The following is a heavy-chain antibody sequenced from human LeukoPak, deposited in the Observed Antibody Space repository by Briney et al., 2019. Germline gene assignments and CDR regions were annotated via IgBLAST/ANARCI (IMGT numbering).Heavy chain of an antibody. J-gene: IGHJ4*02. CDR2: INPNSGGT. D-gene: IGHD2-2*01. CDR3: AREEGYCSGTTCSATFDY. V-gene: IGHV1-2*02. CDR1: GYTFTGYY. Sequence: GASVKVSCKASGYTFTGYYMHWVRQAPGQGLEWMGLINPNSGGTNYAQKFQGRVTMTRDTSITTAYMELSRLRSDDTAVYYCAREEGYCSGTTCSATFDYWGQGTLVTVSS.